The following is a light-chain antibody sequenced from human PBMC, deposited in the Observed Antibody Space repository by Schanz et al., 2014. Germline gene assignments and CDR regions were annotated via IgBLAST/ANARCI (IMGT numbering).Light chain of an antibody. Sequence: QSALTQPASMSGSPGQSITISCNGSSSDIGGYDYVSWYRQYPGKAPKLMIYDVFNRPSGVSHRFTGSKSDNTATLTISGLQAEDEADYYCSSYTSSSTPVVFGGGTKLTVL. CDR3: SSYTSSSTPVV. V-gene: IGLV2-14*01. J-gene: IGLJ2*01. CDR1: SSDIGGYDY. CDR2: DVF.